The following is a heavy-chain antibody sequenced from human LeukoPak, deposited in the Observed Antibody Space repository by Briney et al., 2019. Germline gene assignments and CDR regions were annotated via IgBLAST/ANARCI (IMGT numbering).Heavy chain of an antibody. V-gene: IGHV3-23*01. D-gene: IGHD3-22*01. CDR1: GFTFSSYP. CDR2: ISASGGRI. CDR3: AKAVVNVYYYGMDV. Sequence: PGGSLRLSCAASGFTFSSYPMSWVRQAPGKGLVWVSLISASGGRIYYADSVKGRFTISRDNSKKTLYLQMNSLRAEDTAIYYCAKAVVNVYYYGMDVWGQGTTVTVSS. J-gene: IGHJ6*02.